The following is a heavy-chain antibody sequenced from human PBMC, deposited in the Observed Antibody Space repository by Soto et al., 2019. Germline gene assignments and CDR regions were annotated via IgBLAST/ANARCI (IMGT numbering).Heavy chain of an antibody. J-gene: IGHJ4*02. CDR1: GYTLTGYY. CDR2: MNPNSGNT. CDR3: ARAPPESGFDY. V-gene: IGHV1-8*01. D-gene: IGHD3-10*01. Sequence: ASVKVSCKASGYTLTGYYMHWVRQASGQGLEWMGWMNPNSGNTGYAQKFQGRVTMTRNTSISTAYMELSSLRSEDTAVYYCARAPPESGFDYWGPGTLVTVSS.